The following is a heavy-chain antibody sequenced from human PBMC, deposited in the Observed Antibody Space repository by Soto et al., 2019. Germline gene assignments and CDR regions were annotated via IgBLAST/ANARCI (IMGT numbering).Heavy chain of an antibody. CDR1: GYMFTSHW. V-gene: IGHV5-10-1*01. CDR2: IDPSDSYT. J-gene: IGHJ4*02. CDR3: ARHDKVVVPAATFSFFY. Sequence: PGESLKISCKGSGYMFTSHWISWVRQMPGKGLEWMGRIDPSDSYTNYSPSFQGHITISADKSITTAYLQWSSLKASDTAMYYCARHDKVVVPAATFSFFYWGQGTLVTVSS. D-gene: IGHD2-2*01.